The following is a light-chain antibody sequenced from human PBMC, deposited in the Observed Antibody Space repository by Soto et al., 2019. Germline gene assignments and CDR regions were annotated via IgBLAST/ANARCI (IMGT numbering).Light chain of an antibody. CDR1: SSDVGGYNR. V-gene: IGLV2-18*02. Sequence: QSVLTQPPSLSGSPGQSVTISCTGMSSDVGGYNRVSWYQQPPGTAPKLLIYEVSNRPSGVPDRFSGSKSGNTASLTISGLQAEDEADYYCSSYTNINTRACVFGTGTKVTVL. J-gene: IGLJ1*01. CDR3: SSYTNINTRACV. CDR2: EVS.